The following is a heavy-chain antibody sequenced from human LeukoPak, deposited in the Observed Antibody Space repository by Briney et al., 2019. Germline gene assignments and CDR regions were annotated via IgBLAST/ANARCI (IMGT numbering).Heavy chain of an antibody. CDR3: AKDWANGDYIDH. CDR2: VSYDGTNE. J-gene: IGHJ4*02. D-gene: IGHD2-8*01. CDR1: GFTFSDYG. V-gene: IGHV3-30*18. Sequence: PGRSLRLSCAASGFTFSDYGMHWVRQAPGKGLEWVAVVSYDGTNEKYADPVKGRFTISRDNSKNTLSLQVNSLRADDTAVYYCAKDWANGDYIDHWGQGTLVTVSS.